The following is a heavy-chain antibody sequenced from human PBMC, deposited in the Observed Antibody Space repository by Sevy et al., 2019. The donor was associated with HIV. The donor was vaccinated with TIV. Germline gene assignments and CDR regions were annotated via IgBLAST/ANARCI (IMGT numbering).Heavy chain of an antibody. CDR1: GYTFTTYG. CDR3: ARDEWGTHLVY. J-gene: IGHJ4*02. V-gene: IGHV1-18*01. D-gene: IGHD2-21*01. CDR2: ISTYSGNT. Sequence: ASVKVSCKASGYTFTTYGISWVRQAPGQGLEWMGWISTYSGNTNYAQKLRDRVTMTTDTSTSTAYMELRNLTSDDTSIYHCARDEWGTHLVYWGQGTPVTVSS.